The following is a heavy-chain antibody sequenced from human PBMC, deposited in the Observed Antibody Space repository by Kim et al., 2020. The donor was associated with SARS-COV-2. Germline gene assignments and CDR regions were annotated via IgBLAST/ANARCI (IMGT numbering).Heavy chain of an antibody. V-gene: IGHV3-23*01. CDR3: AKWGASSGYYYDYYFDY. J-gene: IGHJ4*02. Sequence: VKGRFTISRDNSKNTLYLQMNSLRAEDTAVYYCAKWGASSGYYYDYYFDYWGQGTLVTVSS. D-gene: IGHD3-22*01.